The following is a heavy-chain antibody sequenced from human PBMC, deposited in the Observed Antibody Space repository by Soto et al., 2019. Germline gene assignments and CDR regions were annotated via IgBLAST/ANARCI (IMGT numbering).Heavy chain of an antibody. D-gene: IGHD2-2*01. CDR1: GGSVSSGGYY. V-gene: IGHV4-31*03. CDR2: IYYSGST. CDR3: ARESIVVVPAAPPV. Sequence: PSETLSLTCTVSGGSVSSGGYYWSWIRQHPGKGLEWIGYIYYSGSTYYNPSLKSRVTISVVTSKNQFSLKLSSVTAADTAVYYCARESIVVVPAAPPVWGQGTTVTVSS. J-gene: IGHJ6*02.